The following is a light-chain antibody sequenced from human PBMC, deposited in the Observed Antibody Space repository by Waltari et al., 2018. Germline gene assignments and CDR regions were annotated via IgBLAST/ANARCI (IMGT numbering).Light chain of an antibody. V-gene: IGKV1-33*01. CDR3: QHYDGVPPWT. J-gene: IGKJ1*01. CDR1: RDINNY. Sequence: DIQMTQSPSSLSASVGDRVTITCQASRDINNYLNWYQQKPGKAPKLLIYDASTLETGVQSRFSGDGSGTDFVFTISRLQPEDIATYYCQHYDGVPPWTFGQGTRVEFK. CDR2: DAS.